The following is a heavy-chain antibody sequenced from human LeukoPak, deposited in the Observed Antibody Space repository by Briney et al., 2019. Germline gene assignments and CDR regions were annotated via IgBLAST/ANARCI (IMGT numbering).Heavy chain of an antibody. J-gene: IGHJ5*02. CDR1: GFTFSSYE. V-gene: IGHV3-48*03. CDR2: ISSSGSTM. Sequence: GGSLRLSCAASGFTFSSYEMNWVRQAPGKRLEWVSYISSSGSTMYYADSVKGRFTISRDNAKNSLYLQMNSLRAEDTAVYYCARNTRWGIYNWFDPWGQGTLVTVSS. CDR3: ARNTRWGIYNWFDP. D-gene: IGHD3-16*01.